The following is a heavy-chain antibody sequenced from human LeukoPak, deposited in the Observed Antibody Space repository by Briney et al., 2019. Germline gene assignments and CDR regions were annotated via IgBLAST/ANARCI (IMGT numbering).Heavy chain of an antibody. Sequence: PGGSLRLSCAASGFTFSSYSMNWVRQAPGKGLEWLSYITSSSSNIYYADSVKGRFTISRDNTKNSLYLQMNSLRDEDTALYYCVRSKTYFFEYWGQGALVTVSS. J-gene: IGHJ4*02. CDR3: VRSKTYFFEY. V-gene: IGHV3-48*02. D-gene: IGHD1-26*01. CDR2: ITSSSSNI. CDR1: GFTFSSYS.